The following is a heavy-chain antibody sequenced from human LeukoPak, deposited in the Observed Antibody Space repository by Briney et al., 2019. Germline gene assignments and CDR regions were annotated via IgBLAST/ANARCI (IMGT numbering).Heavy chain of an antibody. CDR1: GGSIDSSSYY. CDR2: IYYSGST. Sequence: PSETLSLTCTVSGGSIDSSSYYWGWIRQPPGKGLEWIGSIYYSGSTYYNPSLKSRVTISVDTSKNQFSLKLRSVTAADTTVYYCSSSDYVYYFDYWGQGTLVTVPS. D-gene: IGHD4/OR15-4a*01. V-gene: IGHV4-39*01. CDR3: SSSDYVYYFDY. J-gene: IGHJ4*02.